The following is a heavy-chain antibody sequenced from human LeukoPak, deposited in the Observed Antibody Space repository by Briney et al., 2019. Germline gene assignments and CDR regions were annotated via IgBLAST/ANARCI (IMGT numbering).Heavy chain of an antibody. CDR2: IYYSGST. Sequence: SETLSLTCTVSGGSISSSSYYWGWIRQPPGKGLEWIGSIYYSGSTYYNPSLKSRVTISVDTSKNQFSLKLSSVIAADTAVYYCARELVVPAALRGYYYYYGMDVWGQGTTVTVSS. J-gene: IGHJ6*02. CDR1: GGSISSSSYY. CDR3: ARELVVPAALRGYYYYYGMDV. D-gene: IGHD2-2*01. V-gene: IGHV4-39*02.